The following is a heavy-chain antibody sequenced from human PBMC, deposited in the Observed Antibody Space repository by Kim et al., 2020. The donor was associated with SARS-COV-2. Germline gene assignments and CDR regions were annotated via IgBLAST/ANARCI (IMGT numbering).Heavy chain of an antibody. CDR3: ARVRVTNNQYLNRGVLQAFDI. CDR1: GFTASSHY. Sequence: WGSLRLSCAVSGFTASSHYMTWVRQAPGQGLEWVSILYSPTHTQYADSVRGRLTISRDYSRNTLHPQMSSLRVDDTAVYYCARVRVTNNQYLNRGVLQAFDIWGQGTMVTVS. V-gene: IGHV3-53*01. CDR2: LYSPTHT. D-gene: IGHD3-10*01. J-gene: IGHJ3*02.